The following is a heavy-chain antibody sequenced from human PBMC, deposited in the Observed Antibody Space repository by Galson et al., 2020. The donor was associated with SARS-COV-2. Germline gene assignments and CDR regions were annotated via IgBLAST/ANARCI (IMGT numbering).Heavy chain of an antibody. CDR2: IDWDDDK. J-gene: IGHJ5*02. CDR1: GFSLSTSGMR. V-gene: IGHV2-70*04. D-gene: IGHD6-19*01. CDR3: ARGGIAVAGTGWFDP. Sequence: SGPTLVKPTQTLTLTCTFSGFSLSTSGMRVSWIRQPPGKALEWLARIDWDDDKFYSTSLKTRLTISKDTSKNQVVLTMTNMDPVDTATYYSARGGIAVAGTGWFDPWGQGTLVTVSS.